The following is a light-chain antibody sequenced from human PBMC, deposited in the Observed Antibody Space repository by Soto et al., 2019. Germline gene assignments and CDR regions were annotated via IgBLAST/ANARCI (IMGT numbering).Light chain of an antibody. CDR1: QSPSSSY. J-gene: IGKJ1*01. CDR2: GVT. CDR3: QHYGTSPLT. Sequence: EFVLTQSPGTLSLSPGERATLSCSASQSPSSSYFAWYQQKPGQSPRLLIYGVTSRATGIPVRFSGSASGTDFTLTIGRLDREHFGGYFCQHYGTSPLTFGQGTKVEIK. V-gene: IGKV3-20*01.